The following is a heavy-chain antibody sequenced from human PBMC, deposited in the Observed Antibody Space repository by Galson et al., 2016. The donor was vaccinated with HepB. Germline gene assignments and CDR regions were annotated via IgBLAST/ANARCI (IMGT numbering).Heavy chain of an antibody. Sequence: SLRLSCAASGFTFNTYSMTWVRQAPGKGLEWVSAIGASGYGAYYADSGKGRFTISRDNSKNTLYLQMNSLRADDTAVYYCARIGIRSYWYFDLWGRGTLVTVSS. CDR3: ARIGIRSYWYFDL. J-gene: IGHJ2*01. CDR1: GFTFNTYS. D-gene: IGHD4-17*01. CDR2: IGASGYGA. V-gene: IGHV3-23*01.